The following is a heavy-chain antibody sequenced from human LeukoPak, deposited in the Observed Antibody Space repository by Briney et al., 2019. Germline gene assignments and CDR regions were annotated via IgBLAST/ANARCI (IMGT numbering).Heavy chain of an antibody. V-gene: IGHV4-39*07. D-gene: IGHD3-16*01. J-gene: IGHJ4*02. CDR3: AMITFGGVIVDY. CDR2: IYYSGNT. Sequence: PSETLSLTCTVSGGSISSSSSYWGWIRQPPGKGLEWIGSIYYSGNTYFSPSLKSRVTISVDTSKNQFSLKLSSVTAADTAVYYCAMITFGGVIVDYWGQGTLVTVSS. CDR1: GGSISSSSSY.